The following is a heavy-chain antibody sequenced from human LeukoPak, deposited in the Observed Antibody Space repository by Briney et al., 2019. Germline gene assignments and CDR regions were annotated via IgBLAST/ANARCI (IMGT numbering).Heavy chain of an antibody. J-gene: IGHJ6*02. V-gene: IGHV3-33*07. CDR3: ARGSGLVVRGDAMDV. D-gene: IGHD3-22*01. CDR1: GFSFSSYA. Sequence: GKSLRLSCAASGFSFSSYAMYWVRQAPGKGLGWVAVIWSDGNNKYYSDSVKGRFTVSRDNSKTTMFLQMNSLRAEDTAVYYCARGSGLVVRGDAMDVWGQGTTVTVFS. CDR2: IWSDGNNK.